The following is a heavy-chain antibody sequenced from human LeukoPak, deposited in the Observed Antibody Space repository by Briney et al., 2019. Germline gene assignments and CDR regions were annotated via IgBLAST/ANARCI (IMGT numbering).Heavy chain of an antibody. Sequence: GGSLRLSCAASGFTFSNYAMSWVRQAPGKGLEWVSSIGSGGTTRYADSVKGRFTISRDNSKNTLFLQMNSLRAEDTAVYYCAKYFYDSSTYSFDYWGQGALVTVPS. J-gene: IGHJ4*02. V-gene: IGHV3-23*01. D-gene: IGHD3-22*01. CDR3: AKYFYDSSTYSFDY. CDR1: GFTFSNYA. CDR2: IGSGGTT.